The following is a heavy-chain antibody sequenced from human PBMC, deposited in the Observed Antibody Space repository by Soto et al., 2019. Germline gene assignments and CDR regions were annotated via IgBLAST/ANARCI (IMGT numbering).Heavy chain of an antibody. CDR1: GGTFSSYT. J-gene: IGHJ6*02. V-gene: IGHV1-69*08. CDR3: ARENYYDILTGYPDSYYYYGMDV. CDR2: IIPILGIA. Sequence: QVQLVQSGAEVKKPGSSVKVSCKASGGTFSSYTISWVRQAPGQGLEWMGRIIPILGIANYAQKFQGRVTITADKSTSTAYMELRSLRSEDTAVYYCARENYYDILTGYPDSYYYYGMDVWGQGTTVTVSS. D-gene: IGHD3-9*01.